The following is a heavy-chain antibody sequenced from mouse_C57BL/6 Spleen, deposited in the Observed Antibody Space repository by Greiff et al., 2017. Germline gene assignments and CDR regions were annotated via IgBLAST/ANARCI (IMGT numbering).Heavy chain of an antibody. CDR3: ARGPYYGSSYYAMDY. CDR1: GYTFTSYW. D-gene: IGHD1-1*01. J-gene: IGHJ4*01. CDR2: IYPGSGST. V-gene: IGHV1-55*01. Sequence: VQLQQPGAELVKPGASVKMSCKASGYTFTSYWITWVKQRPGQGLEWIGDIYPGSGSTNYNEKFKSKATLTVDTSSSTAYMQLSSLTSEDSAVYYCARGPYYGSSYYAMDYWGQGTSVTVSS.